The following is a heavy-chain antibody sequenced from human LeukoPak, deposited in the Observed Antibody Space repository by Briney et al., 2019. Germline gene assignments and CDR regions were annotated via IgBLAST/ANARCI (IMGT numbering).Heavy chain of an antibody. V-gene: IGHV4-59*01. CDR3: ARDVGDGDSSGYHYYYYGMDV. D-gene: IGHD3-22*01. CDR1: GGSISSYY. J-gene: IGHJ6*02. CDR2: IYYSGST. Sequence: SETLSLTCTVSGGSISSYYWSWIRQPPGKGLEWIGYIYYSGSTNYNPSLKSRVTISVDTSKNQFSLKLSSVTAADTAVYYCARDVGDGDSSGYHYYYYGMDVWGQGTTVTVSS.